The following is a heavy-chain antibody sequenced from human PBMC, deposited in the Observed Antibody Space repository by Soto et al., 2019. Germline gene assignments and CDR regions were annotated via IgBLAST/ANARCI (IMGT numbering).Heavy chain of an antibody. CDR2: MNTNSDHT. Sequence: XSVKVSSTAAGYCFTTYGINWVRQAPGQGLEWMGWMNTNSDHTDHAQTLQGRVTMTRNISISTAYMELSSLRSDDTAVYYCAIRTDGYNFDFWGQGTLVTVSS. J-gene: IGHJ4*02. CDR3: AIRTDGYNFDF. D-gene: IGHD5-12*01. V-gene: IGHV1-8*01. CDR1: GYCFTTYG.